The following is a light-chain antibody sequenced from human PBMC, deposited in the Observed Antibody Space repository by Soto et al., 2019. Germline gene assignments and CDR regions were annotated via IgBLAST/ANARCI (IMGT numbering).Light chain of an antibody. Sequence: DIQMTQSPSSLSASVGDRVTITCRASQGVSTYLIWYQQKPGKAPKLLIYKASTLKSGVPSRFSGSGSGTEFTLTISSLQPDDFATYYCQHYNSYSEAFGQGTKVELK. J-gene: IGKJ1*01. CDR1: QGVSTY. V-gene: IGKV1-5*03. CDR2: KAS. CDR3: QHYNSYSEA.